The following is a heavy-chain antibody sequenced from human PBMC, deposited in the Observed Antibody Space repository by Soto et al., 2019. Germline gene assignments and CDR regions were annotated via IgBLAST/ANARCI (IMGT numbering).Heavy chain of an antibody. CDR2: LTDTGGST. CDR1: TSNLKNYA. CDR3: AKIKGAITFLHFDA. J-gene: IGHJ4*02. Sequence: EVLLSESGGGPVQPGGSLRLSCVDSTSNLKNYAMAWVRQAPGKGPEWVSALTDTGGSTYYAASVKGRFTISRDNSRNTLFLQMDRLRVDDTAVYYCAKIKGAITFLHFDAWGQGTLVTVSS. D-gene: IGHD3-16*01. V-gene: IGHV3-23*01.